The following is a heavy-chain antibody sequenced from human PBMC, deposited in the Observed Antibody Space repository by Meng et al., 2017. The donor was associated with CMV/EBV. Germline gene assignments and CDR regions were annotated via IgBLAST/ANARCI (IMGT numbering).Heavy chain of an antibody. D-gene: IGHD4-17*01. J-gene: IGHJ4*02. CDR1: GGSIRSFY. CDR2: NYTSGST. Sequence: HDAAPGVVKPPEPLSLTCTVSGGSIRSFYWSWFRQPAGTRLEWIGRNYTSGSTNYTPSLKSRVTMSVDTSKNQFSLKLSSVTAADTAVYYCARGPEVDYGDYVGLDYWGQGTLVTVSS. V-gene: IGHV4-4*07. CDR3: ARGPEVDYGDYVGLDY.